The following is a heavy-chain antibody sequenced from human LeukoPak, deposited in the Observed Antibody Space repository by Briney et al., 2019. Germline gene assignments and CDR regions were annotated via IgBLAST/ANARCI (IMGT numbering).Heavy chain of an antibody. CDR2: VSYDGDNE. CDR1: GFTFSNYA. CDR3: ARDRDIAAAGVGNTFDI. Sequence: GRSLRLSCAASGFTFSNYAMHWVRQAPDKGLEWVAVVSYDGDNEYYADSVKGRFTISRDNSKNTLYLQMNSLGPDDTALYYCARDRDIAAAGVGNTFDIWGQGTMVTVSS. D-gene: IGHD6-13*01. V-gene: IGHV3-30-3*01. J-gene: IGHJ3*02.